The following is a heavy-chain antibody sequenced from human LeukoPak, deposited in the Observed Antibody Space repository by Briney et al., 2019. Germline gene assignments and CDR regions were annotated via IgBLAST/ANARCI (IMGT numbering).Heavy chain of an antibody. Sequence: SETPSLTCTVSGGSISSYYWSWIRQPPGKGLEWIGYIYYSGSTNYNPSLKSRVTISVDTSKNQFSLKLSSVTAADTAVYYCARRGSSSWHQFDYWGQGTLVTVSS. D-gene: IGHD6-13*01. CDR3: ARRGSSSWHQFDY. J-gene: IGHJ4*02. CDR1: GGSISSYY. V-gene: IGHV4-59*01. CDR2: IYYSGST.